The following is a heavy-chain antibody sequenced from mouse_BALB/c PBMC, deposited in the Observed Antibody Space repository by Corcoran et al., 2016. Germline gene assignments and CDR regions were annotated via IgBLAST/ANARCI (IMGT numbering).Heavy chain of an antibody. Sequence: DVQLQESGPGLVKPSQSLSLTCSVTGYSITSGYYWNWIRQFPGNKLEWMGYISYDGSNNFNPSLKNRISITRYTSKNQFFLKLNSVTTEDTATYYCATLLRPFDYWRQGTTLTVSS. CDR1: GYSITSGYY. V-gene: IGHV3-6*02. D-gene: IGHD1-2*01. CDR3: ATLLRPFDY. CDR2: ISYDGSN. J-gene: IGHJ2*01.